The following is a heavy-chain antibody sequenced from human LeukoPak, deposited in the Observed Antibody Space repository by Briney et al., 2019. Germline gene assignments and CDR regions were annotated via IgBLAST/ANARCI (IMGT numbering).Heavy chain of an antibody. CDR1: SGSINSYY. CDR2: IYTTGKT. J-gene: IGHJ4*02. V-gene: IGHV4-4*07. Sequence: PSETLSLTCTVSSGSINSYYWGWVRQPAGRGLEWIGRIYTTGKTDYNPSLKSRLTMSVDSSKRQFSLNLTSVTAADTAIYFCARHGYTASHYFLDFWSQGTLVTVSS. D-gene: IGHD3-16*01. CDR3: ARHGYTASHYFLDF.